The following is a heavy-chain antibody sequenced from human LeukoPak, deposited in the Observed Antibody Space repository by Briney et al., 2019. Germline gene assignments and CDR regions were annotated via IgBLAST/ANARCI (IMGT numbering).Heavy chain of an antibody. CDR2: IYHSGST. D-gene: IGHD3-10*01. V-gene: IGHV4-30-2*02. J-gene: IGHJ4*02. CDR1: GGSISSGGYS. Sequence: KPSETLSLTCAVSGGSISSGGYSWSWIRQPPGKGLEWIGYIYHSGSTYYNPSLKSRVTISVDRSKNQFSVKLSSVTAADTAVYYCARSQNYYGSGDYWSQGTLVTVSS. CDR3: ARSQNYYGSGDY.